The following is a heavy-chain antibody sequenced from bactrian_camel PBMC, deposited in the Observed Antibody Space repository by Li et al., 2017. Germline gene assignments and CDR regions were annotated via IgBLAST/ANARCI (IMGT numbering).Heavy chain of an antibody. J-gene: IGHJ4*01. Sequence: QVQLVESGGGSVAVGGSLNLSCVASGYSHSSNCLGWFRQAPGKEREGVAVIDRDGRTGYDDSVKDRFTISRDVSKNTVYLQMEGLKPEDTTMYYCAANSACLPATLTTVDSVTEYTYWGQGTQVTVS. D-gene: IGHD4*01. CDR3: AANSACLPATLTTVDSVTEYTY. CDR2: IDRDGRT. CDR1: GYSHSSNC. V-gene: IGHV3S53*01.